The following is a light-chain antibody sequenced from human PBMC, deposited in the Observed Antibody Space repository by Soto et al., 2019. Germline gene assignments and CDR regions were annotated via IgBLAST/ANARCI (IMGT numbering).Light chain of an antibody. CDR2: GAS. J-gene: IGKJ1*01. V-gene: IGKV3-20*01. Sequence: EIVLTQSPGTLSLSPGERATLSCRARQSVSSSYLAWYQQKPGQAPRLLIYGASSRATGIPDRFSGSGSGTDFTLTISRLEPEDFAVYYCHQYDSWTFGQGTKVDI. CDR1: QSVSSSY. CDR3: HQYDSWT.